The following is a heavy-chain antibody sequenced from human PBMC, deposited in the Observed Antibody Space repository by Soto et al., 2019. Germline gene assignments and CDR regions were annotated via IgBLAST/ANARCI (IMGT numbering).Heavy chain of an antibody. CDR3: ARELEQLVPTWAYYYGMDV. J-gene: IGHJ6*02. D-gene: IGHD6-6*01. CDR1: GFTFSSYA. CDR2: ISGSGSTI. V-gene: IGHV3-23*01. Sequence: GGSLRLSCAASGFTFSSYAMSWVRQAPGKGLEWVSAISGSGSTIYYADSVKGRFTISRDNAKNSLYLQMNSPRAEDTAVYYFARELEQLVPTWAYYYGMDVCGQGTTVTVSS.